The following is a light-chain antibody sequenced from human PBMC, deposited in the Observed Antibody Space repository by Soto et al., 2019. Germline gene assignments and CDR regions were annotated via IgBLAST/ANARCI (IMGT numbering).Light chain of an antibody. CDR2: DNN. CDR3: GTWDNNLRAGV. Sequence: QSVLTQPPSVSAAPGQKVTISCSGSNSNIGNNEVSWYQQVPGTAPRLLVYDNNKRPSGIPDRFSDSKSDTSATLVITGLQTGDEADYYCGTWDNNLRAGVFGGGTKVT. CDR1: NSNIGNNE. J-gene: IGLJ2*01. V-gene: IGLV1-51*01.